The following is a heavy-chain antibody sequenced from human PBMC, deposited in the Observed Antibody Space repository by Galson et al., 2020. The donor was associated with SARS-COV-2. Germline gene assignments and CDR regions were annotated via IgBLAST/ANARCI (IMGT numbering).Heavy chain of an antibody. Sequence: SQTPSLTCTVSDGSLNFHYLPWIPHSPGKGLEWIGSHHYSGCTNYNPSLKSRVTISVDTSKNQFSLQPNSVTTADTDVYYCARGLREVYYYGMDFWGQGTTVNVSS. J-gene: IGHJ6*02. CDR2: HHYSGCT. CDR3: ARGLREVYYYGMDF. V-gene: IGHV4-59*11. CDR1: DGSLNFHY.